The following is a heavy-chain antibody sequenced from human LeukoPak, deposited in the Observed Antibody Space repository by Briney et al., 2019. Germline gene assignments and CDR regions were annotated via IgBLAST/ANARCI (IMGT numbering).Heavy chain of an antibody. CDR1: GFTFSNYA. CDR3: ARYCSGGSCLAAYYYYGMDV. J-gene: IGHJ6*02. D-gene: IGHD2-15*01. Sequence: GGSLRLSCAATGFTFSNYAIHWGRQAPGKGLEWVAFISDDGSRQHYADSVKGRFTISRDNSKNTLNLQMNSLRAEDTAVYYCARYCSGGSCLAAYYYYGMDVWGQGTTVTVSS. CDR2: ISDDGSRQ. V-gene: IGHV3-30-3*01.